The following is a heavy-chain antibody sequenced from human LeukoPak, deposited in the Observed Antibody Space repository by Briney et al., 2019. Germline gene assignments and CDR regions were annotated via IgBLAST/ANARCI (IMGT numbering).Heavy chain of an antibody. J-gene: IGHJ4*02. CDR3: ARVATVAGSAVDY. CDR2: INHSGST. CDR1: GGSFSGYY. D-gene: IGHD6-19*01. Sequence: SETLSLTCAVYGGSFSGYYWSWIRQPPGKWLEWIGEINHSGSTNYNPSLKSRVTISVDTSKNQFSLKLSSVTAADTAVYYCARVATVAGSAVDYWGQGTLVTVSS. V-gene: IGHV4-34*01.